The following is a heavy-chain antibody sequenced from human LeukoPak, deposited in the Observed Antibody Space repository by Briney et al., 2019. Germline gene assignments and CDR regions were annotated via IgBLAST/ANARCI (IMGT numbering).Heavy chain of an antibody. Sequence: SETLSLTCTVSGDSTSNYNYHWGWIRQPPGKGLEWIGTIYYSGNTYYNPSLKSRVTMSVDTSKNQCSLRLSSVTATDTAVYYCARHPSGYVDYWGQGTLVTVSS. D-gene: IGHD3-3*01. CDR3: ARHPSGYVDY. V-gene: IGHV4-39*01. CDR1: GDSTSNYNYH. CDR2: IYYSGNT. J-gene: IGHJ4*02.